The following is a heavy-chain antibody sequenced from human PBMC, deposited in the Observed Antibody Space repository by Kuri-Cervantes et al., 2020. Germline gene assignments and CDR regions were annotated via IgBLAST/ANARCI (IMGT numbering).Heavy chain of an antibody. J-gene: IGHJ6*02. CDR3: ARVPVDTAINGMDV. V-gene: IGHV4-39*01. CDR1: GGSISSSSYY. Sequence: SETLSLTCTVSGGSISSSSYYWGWTRQPPGKGLEWIGSIYYSGSTYYNPSLKSRVTISVDTSKNQFSLKLSSVTAADTAVYYCARVPVDTAINGMDVWGQGTTVTVSS. CDR2: IYYSGST. D-gene: IGHD5-18*01.